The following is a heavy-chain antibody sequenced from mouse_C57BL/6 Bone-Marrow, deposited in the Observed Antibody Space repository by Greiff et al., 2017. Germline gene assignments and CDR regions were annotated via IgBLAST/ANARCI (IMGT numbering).Heavy chain of an antibody. CDR1: EYEFPSHD. CDR2: INSDGGST. J-gene: IGHJ3*01. Sequence: EVQLQQSGGGLVQPGESLKLSCESNEYEFPSHDMSWVRKTPEKRLELVAAINSDGGSTYYPDTMERRFIISRDNTKKTLYLQMSSLRSEDTALYYCARPPTIVTTRAYWGQGTLVTVSA. V-gene: IGHV5-2*01. D-gene: IGHD2-5*01. CDR3: ARPPTIVTTRAY.